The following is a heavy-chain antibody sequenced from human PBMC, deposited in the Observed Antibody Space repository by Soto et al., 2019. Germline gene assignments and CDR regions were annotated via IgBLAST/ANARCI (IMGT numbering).Heavy chain of an antibody. V-gene: IGHV1-69*02. J-gene: IGHJ5*02. CDR1: GGTFSSYT. D-gene: IGHD2-2*01. CDR2: IIPILGIA. CDR3: ASLYCSSTSCYDTWFDP. Sequence: QVQLVQSGAEVKKPGSSVKVSCKASGGTFSSYTISWVRQAPGQGLEWMGRIIPILGIANYAQKFQGRVTITADKSTSTAYMVLSSLRSEDTAVYYCASLYCSSTSCYDTWFDPWGQGTLVTVSS.